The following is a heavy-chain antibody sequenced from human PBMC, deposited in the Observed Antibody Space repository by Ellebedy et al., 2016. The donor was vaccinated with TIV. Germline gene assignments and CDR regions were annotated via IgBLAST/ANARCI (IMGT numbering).Heavy chain of an antibody. CDR2: MYYSGTP. CDR3: ARDPSGDYGV. D-gene: IGHD2-21*02. CDR1: GVSVNNELYS. J-gene: IGHJ4*01. Sequence: SETLSLXXAVSGVSVNNELYSWTWIRQPPGKGMEWIGYMYYSGTPKYNPSLKSRVTMSADTSKNQFSLKVHSVTAADSAVYYCARDPSGDYGVWGHGILVTVSS. V-gene: IGHV4-61*01.